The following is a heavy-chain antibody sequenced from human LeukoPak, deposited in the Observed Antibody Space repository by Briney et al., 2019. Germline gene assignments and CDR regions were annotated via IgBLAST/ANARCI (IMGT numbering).Heavy chain of an antibody. CDR1: GGTLSSYT. J-gene: IGHJ6*04. Sequence: SVKVSCKASGGTLSSYTISWVRQAPGQGLEWMGGIIPLFGTPDYARTFQDRLTITADKSTSTAYMELSSLRSEDTAVYYCASATLRCSGGSCYEMDVWGKGTTVTVSS. D-gene: IGHD2-15*01. CDR3: ASATLRCSGGSCYEMDV. CDR2: IIPLFGTP. V-gene: IGHV1-69*06.